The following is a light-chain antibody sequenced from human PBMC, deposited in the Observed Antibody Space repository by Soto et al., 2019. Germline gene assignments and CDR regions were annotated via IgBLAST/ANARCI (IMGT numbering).Light chain of an antibody. CDR3: QSYDSSLSAL. J-gene: IGLJ2*01. V-gene: IGLV1-40*01. Sequence: QPVLTQPPSVSGAPGQRVTISCTGSSSNIGAGYDVHWYQHLPGTAPKLLIYGNNNRPSGVPDRFSGSTSGTSASLAIAGLQAEDEAYYYCQSYDSSLSALFGGGTKLTVL. CDR1: SSNIGAGYD. CDR2: GNN.